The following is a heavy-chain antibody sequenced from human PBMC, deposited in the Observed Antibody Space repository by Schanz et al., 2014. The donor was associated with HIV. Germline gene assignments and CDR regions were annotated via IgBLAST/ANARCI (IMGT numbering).Heavy chain of an antibody. CDR2: ITPDGSVT. V-gene: IGHV3-74*01. J-gene: IGHJ3*01. D-gene: IGHD6-13*01. CDR3: RVFMGAFDV. CDR1: GFTFGTKW. Sequence: DVQLVESGGGFIQPGESLRLSCVASGFTFGTKWMYWVRQGPGKGLAWVSYITPDGSVTYADSVKGRFTTSRDSSKNTLFLQMNSLRVEDTATYYCRVFMGAFDVWGQGTMVTVSS.